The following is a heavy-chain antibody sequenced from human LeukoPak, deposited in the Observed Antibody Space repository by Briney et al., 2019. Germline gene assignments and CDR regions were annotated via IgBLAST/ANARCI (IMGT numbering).Heavy chain of an antibody. D-gene: IGHD3-10*02. CDR2: IRYDGSNK. CDR3: AELGITMIGGV. J-gene: IGHJ6*04. CDR1: GFTFSSRDW. Sequence: PGGSLRLSCVASGFTFSSRDWMTWVRQAPGKGLEWVAFIRYDGSNKYYADSVKGRFTISRDNAKNSLYLQMNSLRAEDTAVYYCAELGITMIGGVWGKGTTVTISS. V-gene: IGHV3-30*02.